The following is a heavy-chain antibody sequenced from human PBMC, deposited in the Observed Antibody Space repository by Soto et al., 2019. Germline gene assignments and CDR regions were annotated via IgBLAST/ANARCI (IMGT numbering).Heavy chain of an antibody. CDR1: GFTFSNAW. CDR2: IKSKTDGGTT. V-gene: IGHV3-15*01. CDR3: TTGGSSSHPYYYYGMDV. J-gene: IGHJ6*02. Sequence: GSLRLSCAASGFTFSNAWMSWVRQAPGKGLEWVGRIKSKTDGGTTDYAAPVKGRVTISRDDSNNTLYLHMNSLKTEDTAVYYCTTGGSSSHPYYYYGMDVWGQGTTVTVSS. D-gene: IGHD6-6*01.